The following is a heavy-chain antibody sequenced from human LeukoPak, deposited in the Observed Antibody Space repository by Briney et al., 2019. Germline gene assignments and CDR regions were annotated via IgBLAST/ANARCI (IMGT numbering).Heavy chain of an antibody. Sequence: PGGSLRLSCAAYGFTFSIYAMTWVRQAPGKGLEWVSTISGSGGSTYYADSVKGRFTISRDNSKNTLYLQMNSLRAEDTAVYYCAKESTVTPGNVNWFDTWGQGTLVTVSS. J-gene: IGHJ5*02. CDR3: AKESTVTPGNVNWFDT. D-gene: IGHD4-17*01. CDR2: ISGSGGST. V-gene: IGHV3-23*01. CDR1: GFTFSIYA.